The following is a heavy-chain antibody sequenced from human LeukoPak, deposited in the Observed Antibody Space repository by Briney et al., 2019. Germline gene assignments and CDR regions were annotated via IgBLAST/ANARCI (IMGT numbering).Heavy chain of an antibody. J-gene: IGHJ4*02. CDR3: ARQYYYDSSGYPAPYFDY. Sequence: SETLSLTCTASGGSISSSSYYWGWIRQPPGKGLEWIGSIYYSGSTYYNPSLKSRVTISVDTSKNQFSLKLSSVTAADTAVYYCARQYYYDSSGYPAPYFDYWGQGTLVTVSS. V-gene: IGHV4-39*01. CDR1: GGSISSSSYY. D-gene: IGHD3-22*01. CDR2: IYYSGST.